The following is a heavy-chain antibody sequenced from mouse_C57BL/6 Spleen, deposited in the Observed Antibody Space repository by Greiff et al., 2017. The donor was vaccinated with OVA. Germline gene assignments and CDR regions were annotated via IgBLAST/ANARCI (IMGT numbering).Heavy chain of an antibody. CDR3: ARERDYYWYFDV. J-gene: IGHJ1*03. CDR1: GFTFSSYA. V-gene: IGHV5-4*01. Sequence: EVMLVESGGGLVKPGGSLKLSCAASGFTFSSYAMSWVRQTPEKRLEWVATISDGGSYTYYPDNVKGRFTISRDNAKNNLYLQISHLKSEDTAMYYCARERDYYWYFDVWGTGTTVTVSS. CDR2: ISDGGSYT. D-gene: IGHD2-4*01.